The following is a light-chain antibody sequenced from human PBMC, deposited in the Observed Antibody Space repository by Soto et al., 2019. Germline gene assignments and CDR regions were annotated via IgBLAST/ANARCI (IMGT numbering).Light chain of an antibody. J-gene: IGLJ2*01. CDR1: SSDVGGFNF. Sequence: QSVLTQPASVSGSPGQSITISCTGTSSDVGGFNFVSWYQQHPGKAPELMIYEVSNRPSGVSNRFSGSKSGNTASLTISGLQAEDEADYYCSSYTYNPTVIFGGGPNSPS. CDR3: SSYTYNPTVI. CDR2: EVS. V-gene: IGLV2-14*01.